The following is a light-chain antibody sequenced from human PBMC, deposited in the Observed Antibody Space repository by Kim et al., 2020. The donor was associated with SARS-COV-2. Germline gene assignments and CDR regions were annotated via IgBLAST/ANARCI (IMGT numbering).Light chain of an antibody. Sequence: GQSITISCTGTYDDSGGDDYVSWYQQYPGRAPKLTIYEVFKRPANVSHRFSGSRSGNTASLTISGLQPEDEATYFCSSYTSRSLVIFGGGTRLTVL. CDR2: EVF. CDR1: YDDSGGDDY. V-gene: IGLV2-14*03. CDR3: SSYTSRSLVI. J-gene: IGLJ2*01.